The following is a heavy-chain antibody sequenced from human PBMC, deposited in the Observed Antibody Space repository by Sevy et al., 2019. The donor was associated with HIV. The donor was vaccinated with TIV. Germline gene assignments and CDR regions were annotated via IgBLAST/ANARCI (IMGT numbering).Heavy chain of an antibody. J-gene: IGHJ6*03. CDR1: GYTFTSYG. D-gene: IGHD2-2*01. CDR3: ARRIVAVPAAMPAVYYYYYMDV. V-gene: IGHV1-18*04. Sequence: ASVKVSCKASGYTFTSYGISWVRQAPGQGLEWMGWISAYNGNTNYAQKLQGRVTMTTDTSTSTAYMELRSLRSDDTAVYYCARRIVAVPAAMPAVYYYYYMDVWGKGTTVTVSS. CDR2: ISAYNGNT.